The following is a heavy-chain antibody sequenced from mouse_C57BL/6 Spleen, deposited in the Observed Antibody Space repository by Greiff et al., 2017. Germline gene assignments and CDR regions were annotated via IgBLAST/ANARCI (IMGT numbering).Heavy chain of an antibody. Sequence: EVQLVESGPELVKPGASVKMSCKASGYTFTDYNMHWVKQSHGKSLEWIGYINPNNGGTSYNQKFKGKATLTVNKSSSTAYMELSSLTSEDSAVYFCARGGNYSYRGMDYWGQGTSVTVSS. CDR1: GYTFTDYN. CDR2: INPNNGGT. V-gene: IGHV1-22*01. D-gene: IGHD2-1*01. CDR3: ARGGNYSYRGMDY. J-gene: IGHJ4*01.